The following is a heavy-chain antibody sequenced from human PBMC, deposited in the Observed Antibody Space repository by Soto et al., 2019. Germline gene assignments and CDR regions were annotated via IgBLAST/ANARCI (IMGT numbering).Heavy chain of an antibody. Sequence: QVQLVQSGAEVKKPGASVKVSCKASGYTFTGYYMHWVRQAPGQGLEWMGWINPNSGGTNYAQKFQGWVTMSRDTSISTAYMELSRLRSDDTAVYYCARATTGTWADAFDIWGQGTMVTVSS. CDR1: GYTFTGYY. CDR2: INPNSGGT. J-gene: IGHJ3*02. D-gene: IGHD1-1*01. V-gene: IGHV1-2*04. CDR3: ARATTGTWADAFDI.